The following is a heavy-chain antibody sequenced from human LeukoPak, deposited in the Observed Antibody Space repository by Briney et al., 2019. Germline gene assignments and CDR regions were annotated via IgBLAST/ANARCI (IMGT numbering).Heavy chain of an antibody. D-gene: IGHD3-16*01. CDR2: IYHSGST. CDR3: ARGYYDYVWGSLLAPPEFDY. Sequence: SETLSLTCAVSGGSISSGGYSWSWIRQPPGKGLEWIGYIYHSGSTYYNPSLKSRVTISVDTSKNQFSLKLSSVTAADTAVYYCARGYYDYVWGSLLAPPEFDYWGQGTLVTVSS. V-gene: IGHV4-30-2*01. J-gene: IGHJ4*02. CDR1: GGSISSGGYS.